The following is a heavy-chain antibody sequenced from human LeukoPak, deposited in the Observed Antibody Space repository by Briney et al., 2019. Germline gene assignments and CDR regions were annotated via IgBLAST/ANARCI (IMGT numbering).Heavy chain of an antibody. CDR2: IWYDGSNK. V-gene: IGHV3-33*08. CDR3: ARGPYYYYDSSGYYDY. J-gene: IGHJ4*02. D-gene: IGHD3-22*01. Sequence: GGSLRLSCAVSGFTFSRYSMHWVRQAPGKGLEWVAVIWYDGSNKYCADSVKGRFTISRDNSKNTLYLQMNSLRAEDTAVYYCARGPYYYYDSSGYYDYWGQGTLVTVSS. CDR1: GFTFSRYS.